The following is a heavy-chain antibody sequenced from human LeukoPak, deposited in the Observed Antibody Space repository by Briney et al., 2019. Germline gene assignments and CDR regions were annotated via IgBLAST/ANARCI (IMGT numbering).Heavy chain of an antibody. Sequence: GASVKVSCKASGGTFSSYAISWVRQAPGQGLEWMGGIIPIFGTANYAQKFQGRVTITADESTSTAYMELSSLRSEDTAVYYCARVGSRDGYSYDACDIWGQGTMVTVSS. CDR3: ARVGSRDGYSYDACDI. J-gene: IGHJ3*02. V-gene: IGHV1-69*13. CDR1: GGTFSSYA. D-gene: IGHD5-24*01. CDR2: IIPIFGTA.